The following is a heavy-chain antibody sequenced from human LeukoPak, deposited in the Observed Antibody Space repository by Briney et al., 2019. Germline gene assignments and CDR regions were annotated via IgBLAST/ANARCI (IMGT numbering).Heavy chain of an antibody. CDR3: ARQVATKGEWAFDI. Sequence: LRLSCAPSGFTFSNYEMNWVRQAPGKGLEWIGSINPSGHTYYTPSLKSRVTISVDTSRNQFSLKMSSVTATDTAMYYCARQVATKGEWAFDIWGQGTMVTASS. J-gene: IGHJ3*02. D-gene: IGHD5-12*01. V-gene: IGHV4-38-2*01. CDR2: INPSGHT. CDR1: GFTFSNYE.